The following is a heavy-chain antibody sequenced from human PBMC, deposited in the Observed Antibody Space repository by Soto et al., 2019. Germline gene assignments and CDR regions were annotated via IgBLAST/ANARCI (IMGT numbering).Heavy chain of an antibody. D-gene: IGHD2-15*01. Sequence: QVQLVESGGGVVQPGRSLRLSCAASGFTFSSYGMHWVRQAPGKGLEWVAVIWYDGSNKYYADSVKGRFTISRDNSKNTLYLQMNSLRAEDTAVYYCARGVGDIVVVVAAISYYGMDVWGQGTTVTVSS. CDR2: IWYDGSNK. J-gene: IGHJ6*02. V-gene: IGHV3-33*01. CDR3: ARGVGDIVVVVAAISYYGMDV. CDR1: GFTFSSYG.